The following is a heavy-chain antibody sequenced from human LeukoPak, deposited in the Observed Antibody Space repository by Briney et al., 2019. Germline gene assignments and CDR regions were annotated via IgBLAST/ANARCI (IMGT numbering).Heavy chain of an antibody. J-gene: IGHJ4*02. D-gene: IGHD4-17*01. CDR3: ASGENYGDSSFDY. Sequence: SVKVSCKASGGTFSSYAISWVRQAPGQGLEWMGRIIPILGIANYAQKFQGRVTITADKSTSTAYMELSSLRSEDTAVYYCASGENYGDSSFDYWGQGTLVTVSS. V-gene: IGHV1-69*04. CDR2: IIPILGIA. CDR1: GGTFSSYA.